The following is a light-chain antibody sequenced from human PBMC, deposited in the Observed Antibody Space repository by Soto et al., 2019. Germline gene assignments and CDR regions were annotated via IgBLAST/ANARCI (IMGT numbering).Light chain of an antibody. CDR1: QSVSSY. V-gene: IGKV3-11*01. Sequence: EIVSTQSTATLSLSPGERTTLSCMAIQSVSSYLAWYQQKPGQATRLLIFDASNRATGIPARLSGSGSGTEFTLTISSLEPEDFAVYGYHQRSNGPHLITFGQGTRLEIK. CDR3: HQRSNGPHLIT. J-gene: IGKJ5*01. CDR2: DAS.